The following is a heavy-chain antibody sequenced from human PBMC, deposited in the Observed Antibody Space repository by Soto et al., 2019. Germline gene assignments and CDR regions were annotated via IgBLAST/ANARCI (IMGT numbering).Heavy chain of an antibody. CDR3: AHSRSGSNGWYFFDN. Sequence: ITLKESGPTLVKPTQTLTLTCTFAGCSLRTSGVGVGWIRQPHGKALVWLAYNDWNADKRYSPSLRSRLTIKRDTPKNQLDLTLTNMDPADTATYYCAHSRSGSNGWYFFDNWGQGTLVTVSS. CDR2: NDWNADK. CDR1: GCSLRTSGVG. D-gene: IGHD6-13*01. J-gene: IGHJ4*02. V-gene: IGHV2-5*01.